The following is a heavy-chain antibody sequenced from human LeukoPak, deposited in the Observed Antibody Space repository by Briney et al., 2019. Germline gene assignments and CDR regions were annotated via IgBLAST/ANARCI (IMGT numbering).Heavy chain of an antibody. Sequence: GSLRLSCAASGFTFSSYWMSWVRQPPGKGLEWIGSIYYGGSTYYNPSLKSRVTISVDRSKNQFSLKLSSVTAADTAVYYCAREDSRSSRAGFDYWGQGTLLTVSS. J-gene: IGHJ4*02. CDR1: GFTFSSYW. CDR3: AREDSRSSRAGFDY. CDR2: IYYGGST. D-gene: IGHD6-6*01. V-gene: IGHV4-39*07.